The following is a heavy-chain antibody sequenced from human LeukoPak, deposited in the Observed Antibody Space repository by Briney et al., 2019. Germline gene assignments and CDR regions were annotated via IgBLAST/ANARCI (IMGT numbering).Heavy chain of an antibody. Sequence: GGPLRLSCAASGFTFSASWMTWVRQAPGKGLEWVTNINQDGSEKYYVDSVKGRFTISRDNARNALYLQMNSLRTEDTAVYYCARGDRGFDYWGQGTLVTVSS. CDR1: GFTFSASW. CDR3: ARGDRGFDY. V-gene: IGHV3-7*01. CDR2: INQDGSEK. J-gene: IGHJ4*02.